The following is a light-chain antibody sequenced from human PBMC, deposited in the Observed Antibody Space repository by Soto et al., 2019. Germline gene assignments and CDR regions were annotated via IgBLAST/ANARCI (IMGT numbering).Light chain of an antibody. CDR2: GNI. CDR3: QSYDSNLRAVV. Sequence: QSVLTQPPSVSAAPGQRVTISCTGSSSNIGAGFDVHWYQQFPGTAPKLLIFGNINRPSGVPDRFSGSKSGTSASLAIAGLQAEDEADYYCQSYDSNLRAVVFGGGTKLTVL. CDR1: SSNIGAGFD. V-gene: IGLV1-40*01. J-gene: IGLJ2*01.